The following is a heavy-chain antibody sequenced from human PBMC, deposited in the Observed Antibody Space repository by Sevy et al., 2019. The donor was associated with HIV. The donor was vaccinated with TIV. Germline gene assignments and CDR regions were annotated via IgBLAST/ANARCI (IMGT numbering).Heavy chain of an antibody. CDR3: GRLELRRYYFEY. J-gene: IGHJ4*02. D-gene: IGHD1-7*01. V-gene: IGHV1-8*01. CDR1: GYSFTSYD. CDR2: MNPNSGNT. Sequence: ASVKVSCKASGYSFTSYDINWVRQATGQGLEWMGWMNPNSGNTGYAQKFQGRVTMTRNTSIGTAYMELSSLRSEDTAVDYCGRLELRRYYFEYWGQGTLVTVSS.